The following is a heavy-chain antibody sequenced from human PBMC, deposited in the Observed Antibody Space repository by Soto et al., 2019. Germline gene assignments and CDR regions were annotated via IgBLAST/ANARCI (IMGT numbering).Heavy chain of an antibody. V-gene: IGHV3-21*01. CDR1: GFTFSRGS. J-gene: IGHJ4*02. CDR2: ISSGCSDT. Sequence: GGSLRLSCEASGFTFSRGSRNWVRQVPGKGLEWVASISSGCSDTWYADSVKGRFIISRDNAHNSLFLQMNTLRPEDTALYYCARVAYWGPGTQVTVSS. CDR3: ARVAY.